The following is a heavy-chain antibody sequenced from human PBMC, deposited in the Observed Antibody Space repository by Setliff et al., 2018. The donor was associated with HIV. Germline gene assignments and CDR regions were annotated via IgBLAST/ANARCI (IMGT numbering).Heavy chain of an antibody. V-gene: IGHV4-4*07. J-gene: IGHJ6*03. CDR2: IYTTGIT. CDR1: GDTDFY. CDR3: ARGPRPVDVDYYYMDV. Sequence: KTSETLSLTCTVSGDTDFYWSWIRQPAGKGLEWIGRIYTTGITNYIPSLKSRVTISLDTSKNQFSLKLTSVTAADTAVYYCARGPRPVDVDYYYMDVWGKGTTVTVSS.